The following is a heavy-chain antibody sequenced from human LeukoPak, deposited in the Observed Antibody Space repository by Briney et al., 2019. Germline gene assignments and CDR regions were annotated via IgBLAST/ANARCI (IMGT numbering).Heavy chain of an antibody. CDR2: INPNSGGT. V-gene: IGHV1-2*04. D-gene: IGHD1-1*01. CDR1: GYTFTDYY. CDR3: AGGRLELDY. Sequence: ASVTVSFKACGYTFTDYYMHWVRQAPGQGLEWMGWINPNSGGTNYAQKFQGWVTMTRDTSISTAYMELSRLRSDDTAVYYCAGGRLELDYWGQGTLVTVSS. J-gene: IGHJ4*02.